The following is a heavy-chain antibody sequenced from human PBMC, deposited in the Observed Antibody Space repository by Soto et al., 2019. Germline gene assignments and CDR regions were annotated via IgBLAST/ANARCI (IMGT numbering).Heavy chain of an antibody. V-gene: IGHV5-51*01. CDR2: IYPDDSDT. D-gene: IGHD3-22*01. Sequence: GESLKISCKGSGYSFTSYWIGWVRQMPGKGLEWMGIIYPDDSDTRYSPSFQGQVTISADKSITTAYLQWSSLKASDTAMYYCARQHSSGNLRAHYYYYGMEVWGQGTTVTVSS. CDR1: GYSFTSYW. J-gene: IGHJ6*02. CDR3: ARQHSSGNLRAHYYYYGMEV.